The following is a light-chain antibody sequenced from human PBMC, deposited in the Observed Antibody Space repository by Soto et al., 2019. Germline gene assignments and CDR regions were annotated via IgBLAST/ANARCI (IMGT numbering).Light chain of an antibody. Sequence: EIVMTQSPANLSVSPGERATLSCRASQSVSSNLAWYQQKPGQGPRLLIYGASTRATSIPARFSGSGSGTECTLTINSLQSEDFAVSYCQQYNKWPPYTFGQGTKLEIK. J-gene: IGKJ2*01. CDR3: QQYNKWPPYT. CDR2: GAS. CDR1: QSVSSN. V-gene: IGKV3-15*01.